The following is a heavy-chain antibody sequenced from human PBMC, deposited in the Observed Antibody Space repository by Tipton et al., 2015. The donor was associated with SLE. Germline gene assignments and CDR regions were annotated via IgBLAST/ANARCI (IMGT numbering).Heavy chain of an antibody. D-gene: IGHD1-14*01. CDR2: IYYSGST. V-gene: IGHV4-39*07. J-gene: IGHJ5*02. CDR1: GGSISSSSYY. Sequence: TLSLTCTVSGGSISSSSYYWGWIRQPPGKGLEWIGSIYYSGSTYYNPSLKSRVTISVDTSKNQFSLKLSSVTAADTAVYYCARAPLTYNWFDPWGQGTLVTVSS. CDR3: ARAPLTYNWFDP.